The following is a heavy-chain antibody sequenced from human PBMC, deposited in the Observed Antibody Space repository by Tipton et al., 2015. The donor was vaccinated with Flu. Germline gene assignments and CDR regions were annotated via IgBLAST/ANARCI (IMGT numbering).Heavy chain of an antibody. V-gene: IGHV4-39*07. D-gene: IGHD3-10*01. Sequence: TLSLTCTVPGGSISSSSYYWGWIRQPPGKGLEWIGSIYYSGSTYYNPSLKSRVTISVDTSKNQFSLKLSSVTAADTAVYYCARASLPPMVRGVIRYFDLWGRGTLVTVSS. J-gene: IGHJ2*01. CDR1: GGSISSSSYY. CDR2: IYYSGST. CDR3: ARASLPPMVRGVIRYFDL.